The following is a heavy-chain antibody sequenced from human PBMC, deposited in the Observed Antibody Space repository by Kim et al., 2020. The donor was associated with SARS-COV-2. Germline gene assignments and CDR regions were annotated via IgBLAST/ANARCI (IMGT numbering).Heavy chain of an antibody. CDR1: GFTFSSYS. Sequence: GGSLRLSCAASGFTFSSYSMNWVRQAPGKGLEWVSSISSSSSYIYYADSVKGRFTISRDNAKNSLYLQMNSLRAEDTAVYYCARVELWFGEFSGAFDIWGQGTMVTVSS. J-gene: IGHJ3*02. D-gene: IGHD3-10*01. CDR2: ISSSSSYI. CDR3: ARVELWFGEFSGAFDI. V-gene: IGHV3-21*01.